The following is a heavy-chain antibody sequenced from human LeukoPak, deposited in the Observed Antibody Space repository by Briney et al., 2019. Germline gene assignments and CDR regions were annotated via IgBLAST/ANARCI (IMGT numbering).Heavy chain of an antibody. CDR2: IREDGSEK. CDR1: GFTFSSYE. J-gene: IGHJ4*02. Sequence: GGSLRLSCAASGFTFSSYEMNWVRQAPGNGLEWVACIREDGSEKKYVDSVRGRFTISRDNAKNSLYLQMNSLRVEDTAVYYCAKDRIGGALEFWGQGTLATVSS. D-gene: IGHD2-21*01. V-gene: IGHV3-7*01. CDR3: AKDRIGGALEF.